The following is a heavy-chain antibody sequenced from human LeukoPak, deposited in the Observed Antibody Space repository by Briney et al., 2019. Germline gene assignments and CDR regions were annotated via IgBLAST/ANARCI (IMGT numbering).Heavy chain of an antibody. CDR3: ARRYSYGRRGSYYFDY. V-gene: IGHV1-46*01. J-gene: IGHJ4*02. Sequence: ASVKVSCKASGYTFTSYYMHWVRQAPGQGLEWMGIINPSGGSTSYAQKFQGRVTMTRDMSTSTVYMELSSLRSEDTAVYYCARRYSYGRRGSYYFDYWGQGTLVTVSS. CDR2: INPSGGST. D-gene: IGHD5-18*01. CDR1: GYTFTSYY.